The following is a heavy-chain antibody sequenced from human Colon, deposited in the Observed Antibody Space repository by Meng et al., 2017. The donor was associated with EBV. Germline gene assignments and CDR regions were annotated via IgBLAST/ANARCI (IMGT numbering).Heavy chain of an antibody. V-gene: IGHV1-18*01. J-gene: IGHJ4*02. D-gene: IGHD1-26*01. Sequence: QAQLVQSGGVVKKPGASVTVSCKASGYSFTNYGITWVRQAPGQGLEWMGWISAYNGNTNYAQTLQGRLTMTTDTSTSTAYMELRSLRSDDTAVYYCARVEVGITSGDYWGQGTLVTVSS. CDR3: ARVEVGITSGDY. CDR1: GYSFTNYG. CDR2: ISAYNGNT.